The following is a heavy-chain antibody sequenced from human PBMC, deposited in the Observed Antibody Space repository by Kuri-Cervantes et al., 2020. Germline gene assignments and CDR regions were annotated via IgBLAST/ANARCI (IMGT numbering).Heavy chain of an antibody. CDR1: GYTFTSYD. CDR3: ARDDTMVRGIIHNRFDP. Sequence: ASVKVSCKASGYTFTSYDINWVRQATGQGLEWMGWMNPNSGNTGYAQKFQGRVTMTRNTSISTAYMELSSLRSDDTAVYYCARDDTMVRGIIHNRFDPWGQGTLVTVSS. CDR2: MNPNSGNT. J-gene: IGHJ5*02. D-gene: IGHD3-10*01. V-gene: IGHV1-8*02.